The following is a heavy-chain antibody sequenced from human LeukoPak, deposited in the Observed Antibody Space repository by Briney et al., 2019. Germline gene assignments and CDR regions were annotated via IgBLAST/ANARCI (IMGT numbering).Heavy chain of an antibody. Sequence: GGSLRLSCAASGFTFSGSAMHWVRQASGKGLEWVGRIRSKANSYATAYAASVKGRFTISRDDSKNTAYLQMNSLKTEDTAVYYCTRREYSSSPWDRYGDVWGQGTTVTVSS. J-gene: IGHJ6*02. CDR3: TRREYSSSPWDRYGDV. V-gene: IGHV3-73*01. D-gene: IGHD6-13*01. CDR1: GFTFSGSA. CDR2: IRSKANSYAT.